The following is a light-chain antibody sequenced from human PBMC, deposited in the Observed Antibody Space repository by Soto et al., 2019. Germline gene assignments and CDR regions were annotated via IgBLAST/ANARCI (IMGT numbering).Light chain of an antibody. V-gene: IGLV3-21*04. CDR2: YDS. CDR1: NIGIKS. J-gene: IGLJ1*01. Sequence: SYELTQPPSVSVAPGKTATITCGGNNIGIKSVHWYQQKPGQAPVLVISYDSDRPSGIPERFSGSNSGNTATLTISRVEAGDEADYYCQVWDSSSDPYVFGTGTKLTVL. CDR3: QVWDSSSDPYV.